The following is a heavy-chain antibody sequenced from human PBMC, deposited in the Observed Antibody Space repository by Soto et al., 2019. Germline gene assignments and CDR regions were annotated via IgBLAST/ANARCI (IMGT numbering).Heavy chain of an antibody. CDR3: AKVVAIAVVDAFEI. Sequence: GGSLRLSCAASGFTFSSYAMSWVRKAPGKGLEWVSAISGSGCSTYYADSGKGRFTMSRDNSKYTLYLQMNSLRAEGTAVYYCAKVVAIAVVDAFEIWGQGTMVTVSS. D-gene: IGHD2-15*01. J-gene: IGHJ3*02. CDR1: GFTFSSYA. V-gene: IGHV3-23*01. CDR2: ISGSGCST.